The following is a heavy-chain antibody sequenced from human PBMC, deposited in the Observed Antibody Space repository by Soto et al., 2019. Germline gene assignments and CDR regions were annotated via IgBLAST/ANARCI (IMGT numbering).Heavy chain of an antibody. V-gene: IGHV4-61*08. D-gene: IGHD6-19*01. CDR2: MAFDGRT. Sequence: QVQLQESGPGLVMPSETLSLTCSVSGGSVNSRGFYWTWIRQPPGKGLEWIGYMAFDGRTNYNPSLNSRVTMSQDTSKNQFSLKLGSVTAADTATYYCARLPDISGWPFDFWGQGTLVNVSS. J-gene: IGHJ4*02. CDR1: GGSVNSRGFY. CDR3: ARLPDISGWPFDF.